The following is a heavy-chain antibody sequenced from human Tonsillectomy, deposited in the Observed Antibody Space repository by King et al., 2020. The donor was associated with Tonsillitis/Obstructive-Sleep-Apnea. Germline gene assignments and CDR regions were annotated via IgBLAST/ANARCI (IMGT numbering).Heavy chain of an antibody. J-gene: IGHJ6*03. CDR1: GFTFTNYA. CDR3: AGGPAGADYYYMDV. CDR2: ISDNGAGT. V-gene: IGHV3-23*04. Sequence: EVQLVESGGGSVQPGGSLRLSCAASGFTFTNYAMTWVRQAPGKGLEWVSSISDNGAGTHYADSVKGRFTISRDNSKNTLYLQMNSLRVDDTAVYYCAGGPAGADYYYMDVWGKGTTVTVSS. D-gene: IGHD6-19*01.